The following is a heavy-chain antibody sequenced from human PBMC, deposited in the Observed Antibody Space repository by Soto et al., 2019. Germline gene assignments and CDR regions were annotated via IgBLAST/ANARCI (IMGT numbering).Heavy chain of an antibody. V-gene: IGHV3-30*18. D-gene: IGHD5-18*01. Sequence: QVQLVESGGGVVQPGRSLRLSCAASGFTFSSYGMHWVRQAPGKGLEWVAVISYDGSNKYYADSVKGRFTISRDNSKHTLYMQITSLRAEDTAVYYWAKDRDTAMVQYWGQGTLVPVSS. CDR3: AKDRDTAMVQY. CDR1: GFTFSSYG. J-gene: IGHJ4*02. CDR2: ISYDGSNK.